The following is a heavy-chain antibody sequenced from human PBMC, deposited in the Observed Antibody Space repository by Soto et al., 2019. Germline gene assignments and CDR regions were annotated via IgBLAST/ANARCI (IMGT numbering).Heavy chain of an antibody. J-gene: IGHJ3*02. Sequence: GGSLRLSCVASGFTFSTYAMNWVRQAPGKGLEWISALTPSGDSTYYADSVKGRFTISRDNSLSALYLQMNSLRVEDTAVYYCAHPRGYGVFDAYDIWGQGTMVTVSS. CDR2: LTPSGDST. D-gene: IGHD4-17*01. CDR1: GFTFSTYA. CDR3: AHPRGYGVFDAYDI. V-gene: IGHV3-23*01.